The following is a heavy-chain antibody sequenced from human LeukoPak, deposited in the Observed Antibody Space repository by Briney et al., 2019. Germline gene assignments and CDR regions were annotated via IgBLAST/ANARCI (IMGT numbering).Heavy chain of an antibody. Sequence: PSETLSLTCTVSGGSISSSSYYWGWIRQPPGKGLEWIGSIYYSGSTYYNPSLKSRVTISVDTSKNQFSPKLSSVTAADTAVYYCARDTAMVFFDYWGQGTLVTVSS. CDR1: GGSISSSSYY. J-gene: IGHJ4*02. D-gene: IGHD5-18*01. V-gene: IGHV4-39*01. CDR3: ARDTAMVFFDY. CDR2: IYYSGST.